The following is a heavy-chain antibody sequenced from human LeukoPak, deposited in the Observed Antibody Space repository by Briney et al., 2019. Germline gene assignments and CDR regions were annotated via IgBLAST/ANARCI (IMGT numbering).Heavy chain of an antibody. CDR2: IKQDGSEK. CDR3: ARFIAAGPDAFDI. J-gene: IGHJ3*02. CDR1: GFTFSSYW. V-gene: IGHV3-7*01. D-gene: IGHD6-13*01. Sequence: GGSLRLSCAASGFTFSSYWMSWVRQAPGKGLEWVANIKQDGSEKYYVDSVKGRFTISRDNAKNSLYLQMNSLRAEDTAVYYCARFIAAGPDAFDIWGQGTMVTVSS.